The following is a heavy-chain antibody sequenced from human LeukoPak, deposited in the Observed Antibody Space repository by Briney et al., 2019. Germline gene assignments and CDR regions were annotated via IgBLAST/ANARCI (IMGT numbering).Heavy chain of an antibody. CDR1: GFTFSSYA. Sequence: GGSLRISCAASGFTFSSYAMSWVRQAPGKGLEWVSAISGSGGSTYYADSVKGRFTISRDNSKNTLYLQMNSLRAEDTAVYYCAKDHGYYDSSGYHDAFDIWGQGTMVTVSS. V-gene: IGHV3-23*01. J-gene: IGHJ3*02. D-gene: IGHD3-22*01. CDR3: AKDHGYYDSSGYHDAFDI. CDR2: ISGSGGST.